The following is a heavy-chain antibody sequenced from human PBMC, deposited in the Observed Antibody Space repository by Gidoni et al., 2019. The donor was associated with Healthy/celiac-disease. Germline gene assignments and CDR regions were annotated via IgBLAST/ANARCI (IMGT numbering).Heavy chain of an antibody. V-gene: IGHV2-70*01. D-gene: IGHD3-10*01. CDR3: ARTPAYTYGSGTYPFDY. Sequence: QVTLRESGPALVKPTQTLTLTCTFSGFSLSTGGLCVSWTRQPPGQALAWLALIDWDDDKYYSTSLKTRLTITKDTSINQVVLTMTNMDPVDTATYYCARTPAYTYGSGTYPFDYWGQGTLVTVSS. CDR1: GFSLSTGGLC. CDR2: IDWDDDK. J-gene: IGHJ4*02.